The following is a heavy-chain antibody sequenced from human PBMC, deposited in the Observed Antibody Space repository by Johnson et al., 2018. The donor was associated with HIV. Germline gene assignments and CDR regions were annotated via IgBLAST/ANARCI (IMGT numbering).Heavy chain of an antibody. V-gene: IGHV3-30*14. CDR1: GFTFSSYA. J-gene: IGHJ3*02. CDR3: GSPSLPWGIDAFDI. Sequence: QVQLVESGGGLVKPGGSLRLSCAASGFTFSSYAMHWVRQAPGKGLEWVAVISYDGSNKYYADSVKGRFTISRDNSKNTLDLQMNSLRPEDTAVYYCGSPSLPWGIDAFDIWGQGTMVTVSS. CDR2: ISYDGSNK. D-gene: IGHD3-16*01.